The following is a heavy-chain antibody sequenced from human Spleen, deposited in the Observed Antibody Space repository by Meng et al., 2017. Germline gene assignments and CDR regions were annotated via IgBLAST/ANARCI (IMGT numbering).Heavy chain of an antibody. CDR3: ARVAMGGWGRYFDS. CDR2: INHSGST. CDR1: GGSFSDYY. V-gene: IGHV4-34*01. Sequence: SETLSLTCVVSGGSFSDYYWSWIRQPPGKGLEWIGEINHSGSTNYNPSLESRATISVDTSQNNLSLKLSSVTAADSAVYYCARVAMGGWGRYFDSWGQGTLVTVSS. J-gene: IGHJ4*02. D-gene: IGHD3-16*01.